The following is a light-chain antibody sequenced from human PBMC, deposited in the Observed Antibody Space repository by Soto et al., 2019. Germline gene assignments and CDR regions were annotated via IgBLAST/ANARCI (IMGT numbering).Light chain of an antibody. Sequence: QLVLTQSPSASASLGASVKLTCPLISGHSSYAIAWHQQQPEKGPRYLMKLNSDGSHSKGDGIPDRFSGSSSGAERYLTISSLQSEDEADYYCQTWGTGIHYVFGTGTKLTVL. CDR1: SGHSSYA. V-gene: IGLV4-69*01. CDR2: LNSDGSH. J-gene: IGLJ1*01. CDR3: QTWGTGIHYV.